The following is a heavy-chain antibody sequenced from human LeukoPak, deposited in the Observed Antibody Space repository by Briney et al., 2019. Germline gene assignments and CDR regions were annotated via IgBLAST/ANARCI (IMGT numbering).Heavy chain of an antibody. D-gene: IGHD2-2*01. Sequence: PSVTLSLTCAVYGGSFSGYYWSWIRQPPGKGLEWIGEINHSGSTNYNPSLKSRVTISVDTSKNQFSLKLSSVTAADTAVYYCARGRICSSTSCLRFDYWGQGTLVTVSS. V-gene: IGHV4-34*01. CDR2: INHSGST. CDR3: ARGRICSSTSCLRFDY. J-gene: IGHJ4*02. CDR1: GGSFSGYY.